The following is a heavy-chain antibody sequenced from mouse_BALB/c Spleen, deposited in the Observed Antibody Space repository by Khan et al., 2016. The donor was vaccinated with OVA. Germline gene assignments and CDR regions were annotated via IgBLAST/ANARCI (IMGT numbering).Heavy chain of an antibody. CDR3: ASKILYYCGSNFGGYYFDY. CDR2: ISYSGDT. J-gene: IGHJ2*01. V-gene: IGHV3-2*02. D-gene: IGHD1-1*01. Sequence: VQLKESGPGLVKPSQSLSLTCTVTGYSITSDYAWNWIRQFPGNKLEWMGYISYSGDTAYNPSLKSRISITRDTSKNQFFRQLNSETTADTATYYLASKILYYCGSNFGGYYFDYWGQVTTLTVSS. CDR1: GYSITSDYA.